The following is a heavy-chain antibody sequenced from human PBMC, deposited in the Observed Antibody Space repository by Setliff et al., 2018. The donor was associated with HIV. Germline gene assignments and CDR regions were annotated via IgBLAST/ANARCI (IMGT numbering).Heavy chain of an antibody. J-gene: IGHJ4*01. CDR2: ISYSGST. CDR1: GASIRSQY. CDR3: ARTRGYSYGTLAGFDY. V-gene: IGHV4-59*11. D-gene: IGHD5-18*01. Sequence: PSVTLSLTCTVSGASIRSQYWSWIRKPPGKGLEWIGYISYSGSTNYNPSLESRVAMSVDTSKQQFSLEVSSVTAADTAVYYCARTRGYSYGTLAGFDYWGRGSLVTVSS.